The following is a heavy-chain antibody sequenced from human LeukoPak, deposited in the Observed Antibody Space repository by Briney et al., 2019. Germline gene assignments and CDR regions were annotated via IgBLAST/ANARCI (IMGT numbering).Heavy chain of an antibody. CDR2: IIPIFGTA. Sequence: GSSVKVSCKASGGTFSSYAIGWVRQAPGQGLEWMGGIIPIFGTANYAQKFQGRVTITTDESTSTAYMELSSLRSEDTAVYYCAREGYDFWSGYSGGRDYYYMDVWGKGTTVTVSS. CDR3: AREGYDFWSGYSGGRDYYYMDV. J-gene: IGHJ6*03. CDR1: GGTFSSYA. V-gene: IGHV1-69*05. D-gene: IGHD3-3*01.